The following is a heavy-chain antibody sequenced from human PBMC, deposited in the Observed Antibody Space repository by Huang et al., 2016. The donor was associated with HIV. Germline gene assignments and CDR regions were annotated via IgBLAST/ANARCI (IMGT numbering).Heavy chain of an antibody. Sequence: EVQLVESGGGLVRPGGSLTLSCAASGFTFRDYSMSWVRQAPGKGLEWVSHISGSSTYIYYVDSVKGRFAISRDNAKNLLFLQMNSLRAEDTALYYCARRYNWNYVAHGFDIWGQGTMVTVSS. CDR2: ISGSSTYI. CDR1: GFTFRDYS. V-gene: IGHV3-21*06. J-gene: IGHJ3*02. CDR3: ARRYNWNYVAHGFDI. D-gene: IGHD1-7*01.